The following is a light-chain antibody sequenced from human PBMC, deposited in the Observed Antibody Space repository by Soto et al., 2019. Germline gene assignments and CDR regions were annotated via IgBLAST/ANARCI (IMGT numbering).Light chain of an antibody. CDR1: QSVSSY. V-gene: IGKV3-11*01. CDR2: DAS. CDR3: QQRSNWPRT. J-gene: IGKJ1*01. Sequence: EIVLTQSPATLSLSPGERATLSCRASQSVSSYLAWYQQKPGQAPRLLIYDASNRATGIPARFSGSGSGTDFTLTITSLETEDFPVYYCQQRSNWPRTVGQGTKVDSK.